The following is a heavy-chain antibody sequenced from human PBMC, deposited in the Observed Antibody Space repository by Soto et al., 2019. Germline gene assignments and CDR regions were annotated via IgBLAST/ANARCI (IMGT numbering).Heavy chain of an antibody. CDR3: VVSRTSARRSTLAY. D-gene: IGHD2-15*01. V-gene: IGHV3-30-3*01. Sequence: GGSLRLSCAASGFTFTTYAMHWFRQAPGKGLEWVAVVSNDGITKHYADSVKGRFTISGDNSNNTLFVQVNTLKSEDTAVYYWVVSRTSARRSTLAYSGQGTLVLVSS. CDR2: VSNDGITK. CDR1: GFTFTTYA. J-gene: IGHJ4*02.